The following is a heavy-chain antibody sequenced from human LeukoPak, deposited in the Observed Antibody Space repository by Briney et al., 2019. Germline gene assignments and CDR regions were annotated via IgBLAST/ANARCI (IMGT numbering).Heavy chain of an antibody. D-gene: IGHD2-8*01. J-gene: IGHJ4*02. CDR1: GFTFSSYA. CDR2: ISGSGGST. V-gene: IGHV3-23*01. CDR3: AKHPQTRADIVLMVYALDY. Sequence: GGSLRLSCAASGFTFSSYAMSWVRQAPGKGLEWVSAISGSGGSTYYADSVKGRFTISRDNSKSTLYLQMNSLRAEDTAVYYCAKHPQTRADIVLMVYALDYWGQGTLVTVSS.